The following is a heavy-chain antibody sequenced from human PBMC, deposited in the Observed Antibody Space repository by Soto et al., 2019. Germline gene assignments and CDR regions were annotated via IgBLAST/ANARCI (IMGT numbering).Heavy chain of an antibody. Sequence: GESVTSCCKVSGYSFAGYGITWVRQKPGKGLEWMGRIDPSDSQTYYSPSFRGHVTISVTKSITTVFLQWGSLRASDTAMYYCARQIYDSDTGPNFKYYFDSWGQGTPVTVSS. J-gene: IGHJ4*02. V-gene: IGHV5-10-1*01. D-gene: IGHD3-22*01. CDR3: ARQIYDSDTGPNFKYYFDS. CDR1: GYSFAGYG. CDR2: IDPSDSQT.